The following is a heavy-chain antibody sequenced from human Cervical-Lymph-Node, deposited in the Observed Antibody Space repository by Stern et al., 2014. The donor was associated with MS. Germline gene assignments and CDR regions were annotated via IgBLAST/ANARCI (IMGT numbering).Heavy chain of an antibody. Sequence: VQLEESGGGLVQPGGSLRLSCAASGFTFSRSWMSWVRQAPGQGPEWVANIKQDGSEKNYVDSVKGRFTISRDNAKNSLYLQMNSLRVEDTAVYYCARGRGWFDPWGQGTLVTVSS. CDR3: ARGRGWFDP. J-gene: IGHJ5*02. CDR2: IKQDGSEK. CDR1: GFTFSRSW. D-gene: IGHD3-16*01. V-gene: IGHV3-7*01.